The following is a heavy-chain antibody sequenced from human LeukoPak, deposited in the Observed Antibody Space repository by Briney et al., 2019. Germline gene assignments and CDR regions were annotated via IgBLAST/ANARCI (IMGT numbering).Heavy chain of an antibody. Sequence: PGGSLRLSCAASGFTFSSYSMNWVRQAPGKGLEWVSYISSRSDRIYYADSVRGRFTISRDSAKNSLYLQMNTLGAEDTAVYYCASHSGTYHSSGPLDYWGQGTLVTVSS. D-gene: IGHD1-26*01. CDR1: GFTFSSYS. V-gene: IGHV3-48*04. CDR3: ASHSGTYHSSGPLDY. J-gene: IGHJ4*02. CDR2: ISSRSDRI.